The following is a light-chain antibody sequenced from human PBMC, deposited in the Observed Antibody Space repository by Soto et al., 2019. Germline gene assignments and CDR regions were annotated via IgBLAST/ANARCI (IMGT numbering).Light chain of an antibody. J-gene: IGLJ2*01. CDR3: GAWDSSLSAGV. CDR2: ENN. Sequence: QSVLTQPPSVSAAPGQTVTISCSGSSSNIGNHYVSWYQHLPGTAPELLIYENNKRPSGIPDRFSGSKSGKSATLGITGLQTGDEADYYCGAWDSSLSAGVFGGGTKLTVL. CDR1: SSNIGNHY. V-gene: IGLV1-51*02.